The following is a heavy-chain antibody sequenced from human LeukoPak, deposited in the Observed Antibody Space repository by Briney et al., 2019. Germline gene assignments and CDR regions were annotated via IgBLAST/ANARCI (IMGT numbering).Heavy chain of an antibody. CDR2: IYYSGST. J-gene: IGHJ6*02. Sequence: PSETLSFTCTVSGGSISSYYWSWIRQPPGKGLEWIGYIYYSGSTNYNPSLKSRVTISVDTSKNQFSLKLSSVTAADTAVYYCARKSGRLLASDVWGQGTTVTVSS. V-gene: IGHV4-59*01. CDR1: GGSISSYY. D-gene: IGHD2-8*02. CDR3: ARKSGRLLASDV.